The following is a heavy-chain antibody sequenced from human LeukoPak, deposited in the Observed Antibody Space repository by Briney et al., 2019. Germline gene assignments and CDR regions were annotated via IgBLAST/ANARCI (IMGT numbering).Heavy chain of an antibody. J-gene: IGHJ6*02. D-gene: IGHD1-14*01. CDR3: ATGTLNDYGMGD. Sequence: PGRSLRLSCAASGFTISGAGMHWVRQAPGKGLKWVAVIWHDGSIESYADSVKGRFTVSRDNSKTTLYLQMNSLRAEDTAVYYCATGTLNDYGMGDWGQGTTVTVS. CDR1: GFTISGAG. V-gene: IGHV3-33*03. CDR2: IWHDGSIE.